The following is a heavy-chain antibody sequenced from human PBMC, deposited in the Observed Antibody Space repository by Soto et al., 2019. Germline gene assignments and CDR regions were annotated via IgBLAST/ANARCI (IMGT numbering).Heavy chain of an antibody. CDR1: GFTISSNA. V-gene: IGHV3-23*01. Sequence: PGGSLRLSCAASGFTISSNAMYWVRQAPGKGLEWVSGISDRGDTTHYADSVKGRFTISRDTSRNTLYLQLNTLRADDTAVYYCAKDKPGTTSFDYWGQGTLVTVCS. D-gene: IGHD1-1*01. J-gene: IGHJ4*02. CDR3: AKDKPGTTSFDY. CDR2: ISDRGDTT.